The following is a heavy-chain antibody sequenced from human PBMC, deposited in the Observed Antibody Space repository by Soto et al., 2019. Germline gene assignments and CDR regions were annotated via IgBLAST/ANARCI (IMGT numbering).Heavy chain of an antibody. V-gene: IGHV1-69*01. CDR3: ARGGSGYVWSNEF. CDR1: GGIFSSYA. Sequence: QEQLVQSGAEVKKPGSSVKVPCKASGGIFSSYAISWVPQAPGQGLEWMGGINPVFGTANYAQKFQGRVTITADESTNTDYMDLSSLKSADRAIYYCARGGSGYVWSNEFWGQGTLVTVSS. D-gene: IGHD3-22*01. J-gene: IGHJ4*02. CDR2: INPVFGTA.